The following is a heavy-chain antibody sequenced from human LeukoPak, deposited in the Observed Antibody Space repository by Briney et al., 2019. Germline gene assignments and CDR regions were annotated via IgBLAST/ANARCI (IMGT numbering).Heavy chain of an antibody. CDR1: GGSISSGNYY. J-gene: IGHJ6*03. Sequence: SETLSLTCTVSGGSISSGNYYWSWIRQPAGTGLEWIGRIYSSGSTNYNPSLKSRVTISEDTSKNQFSLKLSSVTAADTAVYYCARVGYSSSWTGIYYYYYMDVWGKGTTVTVSS. CDR3: ARVGYSSSWTGIYYYYYMDV. CDR2: IYSSGST. V-gene: IGHV4-61*02. D-gene: IGHD6-13*01.